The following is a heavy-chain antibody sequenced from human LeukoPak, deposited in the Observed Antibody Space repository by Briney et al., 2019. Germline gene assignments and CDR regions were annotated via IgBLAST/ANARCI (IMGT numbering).Heavy chain of an antibody. D-gene: IGHD5-12*01. CDR2: INPNSGGA. CDR3: ARDRRGYSGYDMN. Sequence: ASVKVSCKASGYTFNGYYMHWVRQAPGHGLEWMGRINPNSGGADSAQKFQGRVTLTIDTSINTAYMELSSLRSDDTAVYYCARDRRGYSGYDMNWGQGTLVTVSS. CDR1: GYTFNGYY. V-gene: IGHV1-2*06. J-gene: IGHJ4*02.